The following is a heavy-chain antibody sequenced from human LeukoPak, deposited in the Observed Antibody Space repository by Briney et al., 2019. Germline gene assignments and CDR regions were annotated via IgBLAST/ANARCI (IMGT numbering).Heavy chain of an antibody. D-gene: IGHD1-26*01. CDR2: IIPILGIA. Sequence: GASVKVSCKASGGTFSSYAISWVRQAPGQGLEWMGRIIPILGIANYAQKFQGRVTITADKSTSTAYMELSSLRSEDTAVYYCAREPRGVRVGSYLKYYFDYWGQGTLVTVSS. CDR1: GGTFSSYA. V-gene: IGHV1-69*04. J-gene: IGHJ4*02. CDR3: AREPRGVRVGSYLKYYFDY.